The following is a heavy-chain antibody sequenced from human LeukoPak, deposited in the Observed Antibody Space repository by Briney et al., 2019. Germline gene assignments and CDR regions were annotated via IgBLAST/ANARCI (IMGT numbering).Heavy chain of an antibody. Sequence: PSGTLSLTCAVSGGSITSSNWWNWLRQPPGKGLEWIGVIYHSGSTNYNPSLKSRVTISVDKSKNHFSLELSSVTAADTAVYYCASLYDSSGYYYRGFDYWAREPCPPSPQ. CDR2: IYHSGST. CDR3: ASLYDSSGYYYRGFDY. J-gene: IGHJ4*02. CDR1: GGSITSSNW. V-gene: IGHV4-4*02. D-gene: IGHD3-22*01.